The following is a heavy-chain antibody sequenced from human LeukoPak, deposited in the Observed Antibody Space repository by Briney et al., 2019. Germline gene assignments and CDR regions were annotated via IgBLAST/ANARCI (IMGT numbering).Heavy chain of an antibody. Sequence: ASVKVSCKASGYTFTSYAIHWVRQAPGQRLEWMGWINAGNGNTKYSQKFQGRVTITRDTSASTAYMELSSLRSEDTAVYYCARTYRKLHGDYGGLVGYWGQGTLVTVSS. V-gene: IGHV1-3*01. J-gene: IGHJ4*02. D-gene: IGHD4-17*01. CDR2: INAGNGNT. CDR1: GYTFTSYA. CDR3: ARTYRKLHGDYGGLVGY.